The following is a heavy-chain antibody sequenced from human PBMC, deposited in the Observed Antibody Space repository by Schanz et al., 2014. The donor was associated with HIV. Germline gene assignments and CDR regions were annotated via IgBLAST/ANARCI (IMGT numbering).Heavy chain of an antibody. Sequence: QVQLVESGGGVVQPGRSLRLSCAASGFTFSSYGMHWVRQAPGKGLECVAFISYDGTDKFYADSVKGRFTISRDNAKNSLYLQMNSLRPEDTALYYCARDMGLLWFGESPGDLRGGMDVWGEGTTVTVSS. D-gene: IGHD3-10*01. V-gene: IGHV3-30*03. CDR1: GFTFSSYG. CDR2: ISYDGTDK. J-gene: IGHJ6*04. CDR3: ARDMGLLWFGESPGDLRGGMDV.